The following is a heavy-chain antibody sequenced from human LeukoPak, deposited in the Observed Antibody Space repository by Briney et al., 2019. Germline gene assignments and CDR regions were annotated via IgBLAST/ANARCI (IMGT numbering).Heavy chain of an antibody. CDR1: GFTFSDYY. Sequence: KPGGSLRLSCAASGFTFSDYYMSWIRQAPGKGLEWVSYISSSSYTDYADSVKGRFTISRDNAKNSLNLQMNSLRAEDTAVYYCARDSGYSGYSDYWGQGTLVTVSS. D-gene: IGHD5-12*01. CDR2: ISSSSYT. V-gene: IGHV3-11*05. CDR3: ARDSGYSGYSDY. J-gene: IGHJ4*02.